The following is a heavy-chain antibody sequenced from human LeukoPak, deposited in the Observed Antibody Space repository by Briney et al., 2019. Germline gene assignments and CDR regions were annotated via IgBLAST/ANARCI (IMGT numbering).Heavy chain of an antibody. CDR3: AKGVAYSGYDSFGPLDYYGIDV. J-gene: IGHJ6*02. CDR1: GFTFSSYE. CDR2: ISGSGGST. Sequence: PGGSLRLSCAASGFTFSSYEMNWVRQAPGKGLEWVSAISGSGGSTYYADSVKGRLTISRDNYKNTLYLQMNSLRAEDTAVYYCAKGVAYSGYDSFGPLDYYGIDVWGQGTTVTVSS. V-gene: IGHV3-23*01. D-gene: IGHD5-12*01.